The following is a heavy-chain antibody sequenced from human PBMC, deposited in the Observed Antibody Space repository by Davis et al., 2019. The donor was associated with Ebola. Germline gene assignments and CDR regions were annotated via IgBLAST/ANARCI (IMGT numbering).Heavy chain of an antibody. Sequence: GASLKISCAASGFTFSSYGMHWVRQAPGKGLEWVAVISYDGSNKYYADSVKGRFTISRDNSKNTLYLQMNSLRAEDTAVYYCAKSDSSSHYYYYMDVWGKGTTVTVSS. J-gene: IGHJ6*03. CDR1: GFTFSSYG. CDR3: AKSDSSSHYYYYMDV. V-gene: IGHV3-30*18. CDR2: ISYDGSNK. D-gene: IGHD6-13*01.